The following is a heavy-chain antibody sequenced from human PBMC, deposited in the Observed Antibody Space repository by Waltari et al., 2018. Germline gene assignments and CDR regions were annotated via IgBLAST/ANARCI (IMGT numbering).Heavy chain of an antibody. Sequence: EVQLVESGGGLVQPGRSLRLSCTASGFTFGDYAMSWVRQAPGKGLEWVGLIRSKAYGGTTEYAASVKGRFTISRDDSKGIAYLQMNSLKTEDTAVYYCTRGATVDYWGQGTLVTVSS. CDR2: IRSKAYGGTT. V-gene: IGHV3-49*04. CDR3: TRGATVDY. D-gene: IGHD1-26*01. CDR1: GFTFGDYA. J-gene: IGHJ4*02.